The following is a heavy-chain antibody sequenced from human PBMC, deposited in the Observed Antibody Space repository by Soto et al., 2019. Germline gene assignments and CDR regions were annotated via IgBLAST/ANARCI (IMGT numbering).Heavy chain of an antibody. CDR3: SDNGGP. CDR2: VNPNSGET. CDR1: GRSLNKYD. V-gene: IGHV1-8*01. J-gene: IGHJ5*02. Sequence: ASANVYCKASGRSLNKYDINWVRQAPGQGLEWMGWVNPNSGETGFAQKFQGRITMTRKTSINTVYMELRSLRSDDTAVYFCSDNGGPWG. D-gene: IGHD2-8*01.